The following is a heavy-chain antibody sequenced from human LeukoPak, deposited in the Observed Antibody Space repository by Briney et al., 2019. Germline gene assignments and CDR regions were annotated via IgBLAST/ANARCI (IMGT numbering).Heavy chain of an antibody. CDR3: AKDNYYDTKSAFDY. J-gene: IGHJ4*02. CDR2: ISWNSGSI. Sequence: GRSLRLYCAASGFTFDDYAMQWVRQAQGKGLEWVSGISWNSGSIGYEDSVKGRFTISRDNAKNSLYLQMNSLRAEDTALYYCAKDNYYDTKSAFDYWGQGTLVTVSS. D-gene: IGHD3-22*01. V-gene: IGHV3-9*01. CDR1: GFTFDDYA.